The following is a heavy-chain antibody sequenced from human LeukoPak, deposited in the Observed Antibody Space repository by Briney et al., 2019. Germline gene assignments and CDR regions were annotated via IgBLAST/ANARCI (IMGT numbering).Heavy chain of an antibody. CDR3: APGGGYCSGGSCSLDNWFDP. CDR2: IIPIFGTA. V-gene: IGHV1-69*05. D-gene: IGHD2-15*01. Sequence: SVKVSCKASGGTFSSYAISWVRQAPGQGLEWMGGIIPIFGTANYAQKFQGRVMITTDESTSTAYMELSSLRSEDTAVYYCAPGGGYCSGGSCSLDNWFDPWGQGTLVTVSS. J-gene: IGHJ5*02. CDR1: GGTFSSYA.